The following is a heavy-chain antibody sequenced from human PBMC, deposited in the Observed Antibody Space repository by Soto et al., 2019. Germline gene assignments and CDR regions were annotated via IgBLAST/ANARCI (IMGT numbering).Heavy chain of an antibody. CDR1: GGSVNSGGYH. V-gene: IGHV4-31*03. Sequence: QVQLQESGPGQVKPSQTLSLTCTVSGGSVNSGGYHWSWIRQHPGKGLEWIGDIYYSGSTYCNPSLKSRVTISIDTSTNHFSLHLSALTAADTAVYYCARAPIPNWNYYGMDVWGQGTTVTVSS. D-gene: IGHD1-1*01. J-gene: IGHJ6*02. CDR3: ARAPIPNWNYYGMDV. CDR2: IYYSGST.